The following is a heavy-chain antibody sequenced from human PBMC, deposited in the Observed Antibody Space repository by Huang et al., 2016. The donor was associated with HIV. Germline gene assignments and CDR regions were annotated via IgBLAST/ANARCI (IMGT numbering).Heavy chain of an antibody. CDR2: VSNSASSR. D-gene: IGHD3-22*01. CDR3: AKDLVTYDSSGAV. J-gene: IGHJ4*02. Sequence: EVHLLESGGGLVQPGGSLRLSCAASGFSFRSSAMSWVRQAPGRVLEWVSTVSNSASSRHYSDSVRVRFSISRDNSKDTLYLQMNSLRAEDTALYYCAKDLVTYDSSGAVWGQGTLVTVSS. V-gene: IGHV3-23*01. CDR1: GFSFRSSA.